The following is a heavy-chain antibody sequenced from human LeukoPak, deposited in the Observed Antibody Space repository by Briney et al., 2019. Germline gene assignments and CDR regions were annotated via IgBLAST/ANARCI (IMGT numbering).Heavy chain of an antibody. CDR1: GGSLGYYY. V-gene: IGHV4-34*01. J-gene: IGHJ4*02. CDR3: ARGGFYCGDDCYVDY. D-gene: IGHD2-21*02. Sequence: SETLSLTCAVYGGSLGYYYWSWIRQPPEKGLEWIGEINRSGSTNYNPSLKSRVSISVDTSKNQFSLKLSSVTAADTAVYYCARGGFYCGDDCYVDYWGQGTLVTVSS. CDR2: INRSGST.